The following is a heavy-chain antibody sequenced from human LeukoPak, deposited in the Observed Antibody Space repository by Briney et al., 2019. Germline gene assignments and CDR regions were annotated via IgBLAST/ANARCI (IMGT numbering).Heavy chain of an antibody. D-gene: IGHD1-26*01. CDR3: AREFSGSNYGFPFDY. CDR1: GFTFSSYS. V-gene: IGHV3-48*01. CDR2: ISSSSSTI. Sequence: GGSLTLSCVASGFTFSSYSMNWLGQARGKGLAWVSYISSSSSTIYYADSVKGRFTISRDNAKNSLYLQMNSLRAEDTAVYYCAREFSGSNYGFPFDYWGQGTLVTVSS. J-gene: IGHJ4*02.